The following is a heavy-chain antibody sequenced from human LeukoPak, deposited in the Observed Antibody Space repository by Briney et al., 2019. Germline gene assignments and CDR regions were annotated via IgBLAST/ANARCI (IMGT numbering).Heavy chain of an antibody. J-gene: IGHJ6*04. CDR3: TTLFLEWLLYRYGNSGMDV. V-gene: IGHV3-15*01. CDR2: IKSKTDGGTT. Sequence: KTGGSLRLSCAASGFTFSNAWMSWVRQAPGKGLEWVGRIKSKTDGGTTDYAAPVKGRFTISRDDSKNTLYLQMNSLKTEDTAVYYCTTLFLEWLLYRYGNSGMDVWGKGTTVTVSS. CDR1: GFTFSNAW. D-gene: IGHD3-3*01.